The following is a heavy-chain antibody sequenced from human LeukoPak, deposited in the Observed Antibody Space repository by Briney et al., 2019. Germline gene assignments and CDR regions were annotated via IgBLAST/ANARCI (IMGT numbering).Heavy chain of an antibody. V-gene: IGHV3-30*04. CDR1: GFTFSSYA. J-gene: IGHJ4*02. Sequence: GGSLRLSCAASGFTFSSYAMHWVRQAPGKGLEWVAVISYDGSNKYYADSMKGRFTISRDNSKNTLYLQMNSLRAEDTAVYYCARHQYSSSWSLPSHCNDYWGQGTLVTVSS. CDR3: ARHQYSSSWSLPSHCNDY. CDR2: ISYDGSNK. D-gene: IGHD6-13*01.